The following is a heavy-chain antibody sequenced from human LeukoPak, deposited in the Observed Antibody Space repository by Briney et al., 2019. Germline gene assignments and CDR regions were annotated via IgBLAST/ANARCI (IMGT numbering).Heavy chain of an antibody. CDR2: IHYSEST. Sequence: SETLSLTCTVSGGPIRSYYWSWVRQPPGKGLEWIGNIHYSESTNFNPSLKSRVAIAVDTSKNQFSLSMRSVTAADTAVYYCARVSAAGMEFHYGMDVWGQGTTVTVSS. CDR3: ARVSAAGMEFHYGMDV. J-gene: IGHJ6*02. D-gene: IGHD6-13*01. V-gene: IGHV4-59*01. CDR1: GGPIRSYY.